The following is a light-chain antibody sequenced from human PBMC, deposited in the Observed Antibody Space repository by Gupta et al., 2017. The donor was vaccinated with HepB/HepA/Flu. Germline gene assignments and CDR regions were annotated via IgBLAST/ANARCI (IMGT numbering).Light chain of an antibody. CDR1: SSDVGSYNR. CDR3: CSDTSSSTVV. Sequence: SALTPPPSVSGSPGQSVTISCTGTSSDVGSYNRVSWYRQPPGTAPKLMIYEVNKRPAGVPARFSVSKSGNTASLTISGRQEEDEADYYCCSDTSSSTVVFGGGTRLTVL. J-gene: IGLJ2*01. V-gene: IGLV2-18*02. CDR2: EVN.